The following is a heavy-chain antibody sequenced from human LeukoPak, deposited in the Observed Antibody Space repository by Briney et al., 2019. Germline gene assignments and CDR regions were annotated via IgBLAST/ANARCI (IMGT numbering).Heavy chain of an antibody. D-gene: IGHD6-19*01. CDR3: ARGGQWLTFDY. CDR2: INSEESST. Sequence: GGSLRLSCAASGFTFSSYWMHWVRQAPGRGLVWVSRINSEESSTSYADSVKGRFTISRDNAKNTLYLQMNSLRAEDTAVYYCARGGQWLTFDYWGQGTLVTVSS. V-gene: IGHV3-74*01. J-gene: IGHJ4*02. CDR1: GFTFSSYW.